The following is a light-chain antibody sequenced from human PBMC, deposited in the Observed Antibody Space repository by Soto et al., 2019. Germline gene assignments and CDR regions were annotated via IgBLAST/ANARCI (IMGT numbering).Light chain of an antibody. CDR3: QESFTTPGT. CDR1: QSISNY. Sequence: DIQMTQSPSSLSASVGDRVTITCRASQSISNYLHWYQQKPGKAPKLLISAASSLQSGVPSRFSGTGSGTDFGLTISSLQPDDFATYYCQESFTTPGTFGQGTKVEIK. J-gene: IGKJ1*01. CDR2: AAS. V-gene: IGKV1-39*01.